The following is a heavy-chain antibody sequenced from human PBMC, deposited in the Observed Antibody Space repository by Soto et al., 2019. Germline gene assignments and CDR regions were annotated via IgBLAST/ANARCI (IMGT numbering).Heavy chain of an antibody. CDR3: VRDGSSGWHFDS. CDR2: ISGNDDST. V-gene: IGHV3-23*01. Sequence: PGGSLRLSCVASEFTFSNYAMSWVRQAPGKGLEWVSGISGNDDSTYYADSVKGRCIISRDNSKNTLDLQMNSLRAEDTAVYYCVRDGSSGWHFDSWGQGTLVTVSS. CDR1: EFTFSNYA. J-gene: IGHJ4*02. D-gene: IGHD6-19*01.